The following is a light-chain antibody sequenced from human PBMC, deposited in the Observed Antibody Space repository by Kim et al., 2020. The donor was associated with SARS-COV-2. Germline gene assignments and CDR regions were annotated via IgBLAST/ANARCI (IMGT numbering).Light chain of an antibody. Sequence: QSALTQPASVSGSPGQSITISCTGSSSDVGAYNYVSWYQQHPDKAPELMIYDVTIRPSGVSNRFSGSKSGNTASLTISGLQPEDEADYYCSSYTSSTTLVFGGGTQLTVL. CDR1: SSDVGAYNY. CDR3: SSYTSSTTLV. V-gene: IGLV2-14*03. J-gene: IGLJ2*01. CDR2: DVT.